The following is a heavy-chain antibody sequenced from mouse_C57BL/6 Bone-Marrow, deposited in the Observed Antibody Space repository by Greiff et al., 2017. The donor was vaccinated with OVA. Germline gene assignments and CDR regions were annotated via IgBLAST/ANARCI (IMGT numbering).Heavy chain of an antibody. J-gene: IGHJ4*01. CDR2: IRSKSNNYAT. Sequence: EVKLLESGGGLVQPKGSLKLSCAASGFSFNTYAMNWVRQAPGTGLEWVARIRSKSNNYATYYADSVKDRFTISRDDSESMLYLQMNNLKTEDTAMYYCVSPSLLRMDYWGQGTSVTVSS. CDR3: VSPSLLRMDY. D-gene: IGHD2-10*01. CDR1: GFSFNTYA. V-gene: IGHV10-1*01.